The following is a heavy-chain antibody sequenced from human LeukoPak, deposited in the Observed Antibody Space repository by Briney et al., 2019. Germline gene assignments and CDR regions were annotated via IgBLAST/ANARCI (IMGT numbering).Heavy chain of an antibody. Sequence: GGSLRLSCAASGFTFDDYAMHWVRQAPGKGLEWVSGISWNSGSIGYADSVRGRFTISRDNAKNSLYLQMNSLRAEDTAVYYCAKASAMIVVVSKHFDYWGQGTLVTVSS. V-gene: IGHV3-9*01. CDR1: GFTFDDYA. J-gene: IGHJ4*02. D-gene: IGHD3-22*01. CDR3: AKASAMIVVVSKHFDY. CDR2: ISWNSGSI.